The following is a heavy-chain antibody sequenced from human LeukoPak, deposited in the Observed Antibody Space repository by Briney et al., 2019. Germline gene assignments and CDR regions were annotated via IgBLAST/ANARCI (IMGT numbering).Heavy chain of an antibody. CDR2: ISYDGSNK. D-gene: IGHD5-12*01. V-gene: IGHV3-30*18. J-gene: IGHJ4*02. CDR3: AKQGIVAKLND. Sequence: GRSLRLSCAASGFTFSSYGMHWARQAPGKGLEWVAVISYDGSNKYYADSVKGRFTISRDNSKNTLYLQMNSLRAEDTAVYYCAKQGIVAKLNDWGQGTLVTVSS. CDR1: GFTFSSYG.